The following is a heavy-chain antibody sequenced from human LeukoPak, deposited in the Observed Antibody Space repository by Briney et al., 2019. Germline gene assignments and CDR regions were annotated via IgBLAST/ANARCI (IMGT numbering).Heavy chain of an antibody. V-gene: IGHV3-15*01. CDR2: IKSKTDGGTT. CDR3: TTEDGSGIYYGMDV. CDR1: GFTFSNAW. D-gene: IGHD3-10*01. Sequence: PGGSLRLSCAASGFTFSNAWMSWVRQAPGKGLEGVGRIKSKTDGGTTDYAAPVKGRFTISRDDSKNTLYLQMNSLKTEDTAVYYCTTEDGSGIYYGMDVWGKGTTVTVSS. J-gene: IGHJ6*04.